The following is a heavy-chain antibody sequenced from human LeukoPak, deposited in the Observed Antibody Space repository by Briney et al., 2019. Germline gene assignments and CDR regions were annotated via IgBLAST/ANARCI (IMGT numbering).Heavy chain of an antibody. V-gene: IGHV3-23*01. CDR3: AKVNYYEPYF. Sequence: PGRSLSLSCAASGFLFSSYSMSWVRQAPGKGLEWVSTIDTTTGRSYYADSVKGRFIIPRDNSQNTLYLQVNSLRADDTAVYYCAKVNYYEPYFWGQGTLVTVSS. D-gene: IGHD3-22*01. CDR1: GFLFSSYS. J-gene: IGHJ4*02. CDR2: IDTTTGRS.